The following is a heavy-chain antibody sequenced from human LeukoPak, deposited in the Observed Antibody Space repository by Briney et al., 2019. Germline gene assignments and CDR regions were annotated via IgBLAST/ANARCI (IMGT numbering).Heavy chain of an antibody. D-gene: IGHD6-19*01. CDR1: GYTSHDHA. J-gene: IGHJ4*02. CDR3: ARDRVAVAGKAYFDY. V-gene: IGHV3-20*04. CDR2: IHWNVDST. Sequence: RGALKPSGAAPGYTSHDHAMGGAGPAQGKGLDWVSTIHWNVDSTTYADSVKGRFTISRDNAKNSLYLQMNSLRAEDTAFYYCARDRVAVAGKAYFDYWGQGTLVTVSS.